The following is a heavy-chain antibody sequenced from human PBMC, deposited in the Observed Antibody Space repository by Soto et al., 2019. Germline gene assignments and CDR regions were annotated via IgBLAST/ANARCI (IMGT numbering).Heavy chain of an antibody. CDR2: SYDTGET. V-gene: IGHV4-59*02. Sequence: KPSETLSLTCTVSGDSVSGSFWNWIRQSPGKGLEWIGYSYDTGETNYHPSLESRVTISVDTSKNQFSLEVNSVTAADTAVYYCARGLTAGGFDLGFDHWGQGTLVTVSS. CDR1: GDSVSGSF. J-gene: IGHJ4*02. CDR3: ARGLTAGGFDLGFDH. D-gene: IGHD5-12*01.